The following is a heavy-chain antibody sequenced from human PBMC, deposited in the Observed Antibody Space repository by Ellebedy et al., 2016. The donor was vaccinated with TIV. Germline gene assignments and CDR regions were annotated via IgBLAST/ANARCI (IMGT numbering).Heavy chain of an antibody. Sequence: GESLKISCAASGFTFSSFGMHWVRQAPGKGLEWVAVISYTGNTAYYADSVKGRFTVSRDSSKKTLYLQMNSLRAEDTAVYYCAKPFVGHCISTVCYVFDDWGPGTLVTVSS. D-gene: IGHD2-2*01. CDR2: ISYTGNTA. V-gene: IGHV3-30*18. CDR1: GFTFSSFG. CDR3: AKPFVGHCISTVCYVFDD. J-gene: IGHJ4*02.